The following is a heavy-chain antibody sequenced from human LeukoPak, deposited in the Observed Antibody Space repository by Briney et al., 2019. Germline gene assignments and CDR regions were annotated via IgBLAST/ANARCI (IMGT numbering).Heavy chain of an antibody. D-gene: IGHD3-3*01. V-gene: IGHV3-23*01. CDR3: AKRGVVIRIFLVGFHKEAYYFDS. CDR2: LSGSGGGT. Sequence: GGSLRLSCAVSGITLSNYGMSWVRQAPGKGLEWVAGLSGSGGGTNYADSVQGRFTISRDNPKNTLYLQMNSLRAEDTAAYFCAKRGVVIRIFLVGFHKEAYYFDSWGQGALVTVSS. CDR1: GITLSNYG. J-gene: IGHJ4*02.